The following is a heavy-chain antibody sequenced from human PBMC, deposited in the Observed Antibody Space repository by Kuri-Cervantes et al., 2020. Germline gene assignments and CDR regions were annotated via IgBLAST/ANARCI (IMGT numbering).Heavy chain of an antibody. CDR3: ARAGDSLSYFDY. D-gene: IGHD3-10*01. J-gene: IGHJ4*02. Sequence: ASVKVSCKASGYTVTTYAMHWVRQAPGQRLEWMGWINVGYGNTKYSQKFQGRVTITRDTSASTAYMELSSLRSEDTAVYYCARAGDSLSYFDYWGQGTLVTVSS. CDR2: INVGYGNT. CDR1: GYTVTTYA. V-gene: IGHV1-3*01.